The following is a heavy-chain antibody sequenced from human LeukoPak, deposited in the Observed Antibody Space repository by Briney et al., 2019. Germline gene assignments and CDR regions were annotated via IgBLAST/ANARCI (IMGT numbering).Heavy chain of an antibody. CDR2: FDPEDGET. J-gene: IGHJ4*02. V-gene: IGHV1-24*01. D-gene: IGHD3-22*01. CDR1: GYTLTELS. Sequence: ASVKVSCKVSGYTLTELSMHWVRQAPGKGLEWMGGFDPEDGETIYAQKFQGRVTMTEDTSTDTAYMELSSLRSEDTAVYYCATVYYDSSGYYGFPNYFDYWGQGTLVTVSS. CDR3: ATVYYDSSGYYGFPNYFDY.